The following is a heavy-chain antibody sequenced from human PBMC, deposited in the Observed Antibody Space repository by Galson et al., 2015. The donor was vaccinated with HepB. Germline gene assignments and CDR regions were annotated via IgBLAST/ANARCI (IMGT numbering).Heavy chain of an antibody. V-gene: IGHV3-64D*06. D-gene: IGHD1-26*01. J-gene: IGHJ4*02. CDR1: GLSFSSFI. CDR2: IFSDGDST. CDR3: VKDRSGTYSFDN. Sequence: SLRLSCAASGLSFSSFIMHWVRQAPGKGLDHVSTIFSDGDSTYYADSVKGRFTMFRDNSKTTLSLQMSGLRAEDTAVYYCVKDRSGTYSFDNWGQGTLVTVSS.